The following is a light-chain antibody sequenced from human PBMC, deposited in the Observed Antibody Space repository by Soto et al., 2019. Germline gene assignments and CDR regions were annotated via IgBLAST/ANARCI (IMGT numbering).Light chain of an antibody. CDR2: AAS. CDR3: GQFVSSPPRT. Sequence: EIVLTQSPGTLSLSPGERATLSCRASQSVSSYYLAWYQQKPGQAPRLLIYAASSRATGIPDRFSGGGSGTDFTLTISRLEPEDFAVYYCGQFVSSPPRTFGQGTKWIS. CDR1: QSVSSYY. V-gene: IGKV3-20*01. J-gene: IGKJ1*01.